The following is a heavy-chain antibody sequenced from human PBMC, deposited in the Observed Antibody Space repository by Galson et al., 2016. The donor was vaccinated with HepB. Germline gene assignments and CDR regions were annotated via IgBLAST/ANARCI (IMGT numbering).Heavy chain of an antibody. CDR2: INHSGSA. CDR1: GGSFSDYY. D-gene: IGHD6-13*01. Sequence: ETLSLTCAVYGGSFSDYYWIWIRQPPGKGLEWIGEINHSGSANYHPSLKSRVTLSVDMSKNQFSLNLTSVTAADTAVYFCARRQPQLVRHLYYYGVDAWGQGTTVTVSS. CDR3: ARRQPQLVRHLYYYGVDA. J-gene: IGHJ6*02. V-gene: IGHV4-34*01.